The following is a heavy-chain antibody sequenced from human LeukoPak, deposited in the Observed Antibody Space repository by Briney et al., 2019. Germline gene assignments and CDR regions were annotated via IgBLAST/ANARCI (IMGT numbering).Heavy chain of an antibody. CDR2: ISSGSSAI. D-gene: IGHD6-13*01. CDR3: ARDPSSSWDNY. V-gene: IGHV3-21*01. Sequence: AGGPLRLSCEASGFTFTTYSMTWVRQAPGKGLEWVSIISSGSSAIFSADALKGRFTISRDNAKNSLYLQMNSLRAEDTAVYYCARDPSSSWDNYWGQGTLVTVSS. CDR1: GFTFTTYS. J-gene: IGHJ4*02.